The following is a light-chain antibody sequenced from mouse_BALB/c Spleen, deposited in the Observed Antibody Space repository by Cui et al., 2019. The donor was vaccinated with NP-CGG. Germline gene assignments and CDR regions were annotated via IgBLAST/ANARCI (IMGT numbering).Light chain of an antibody. Sequence: QPVVSQESALTTSPGETLTLTCRSRTGAVTTTNYSNWVQEKPDHLFTGLIGGTKNRAPGVPARFSGSLIGDKAALTITGAQTEDEAIYFCALWYSNHWVFGGGTKLTVL. CDR3: ALWYSNHWV. CDR1: TGAVTTTNY. V-gene: IGLV1*01. CDR2: GTK. J-gene: IGLJ1*01.